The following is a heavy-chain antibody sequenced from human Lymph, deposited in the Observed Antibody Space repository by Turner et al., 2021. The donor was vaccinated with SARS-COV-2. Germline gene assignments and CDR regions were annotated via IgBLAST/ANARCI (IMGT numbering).Heavy chain of an antibody. V-gene: IGHV3-33*01. D-gene: IGHD6-13*01. CDR2: IRYDGSKK. Sequence: QVQLVESGGGVVQPGRSLRLSCAASGFTFSTYVMHGVRQGPGKGLEWVAVIRYDGSKKYYADSVKGRFTISRDNSKNTLYLQMNSLRAEDTAVYYCARGRGSSWYSGGFDFWGQGTLVTVSS. CDR1: GFTFSTYV. CDR3: ARGRGSSWYSGGFDF. J-gene: IGHJ4*02.